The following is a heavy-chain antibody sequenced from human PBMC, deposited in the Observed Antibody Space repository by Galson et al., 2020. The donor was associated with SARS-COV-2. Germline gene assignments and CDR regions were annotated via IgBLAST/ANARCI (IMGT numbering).Heavy chain of an antibody. CDR2: IYHSGRT. J-gene: IGHJ5*02. Sequence: SETLSLTCTVPGGPISSGGYYWSRIRQHLGKGLVWNGYIYHSGRTYHNPPLKSRVPISLDTSKNQFSLKLSSVTAADTAVYYCARVFRTTIFGVVSMFDPWGQGTLVTVSS. CDR1: GGPISSGGYY. CDR3: ARVFRTTIFGVVSMFDP. D-gene: IGHD3-3*01. V-gene: IGHV4-31*03.